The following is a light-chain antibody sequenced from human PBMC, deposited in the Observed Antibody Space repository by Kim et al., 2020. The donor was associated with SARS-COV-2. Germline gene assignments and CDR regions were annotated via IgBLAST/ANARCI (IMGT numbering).Light chain of an antibody. J-gene: IGKJ5*01. V-gene: IGKV1-9*01. CDR3: QQLKNYPIT. CDR1: QGISSY. CDR2: ASS. Sequence: IQLTQSPSSLSASVGDRVTMTCRASQGISSYLVWYQQKPGKAPKLLIYASSTLQSGVPSRFSGSGSGTDFTLTISSLQPEDFATYYCQQLKNYPITFGQGTRLEIK.